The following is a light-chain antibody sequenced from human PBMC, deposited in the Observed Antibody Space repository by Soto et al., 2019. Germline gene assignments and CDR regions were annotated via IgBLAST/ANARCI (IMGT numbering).Light chain of an antibody. Sequence: DIQMTQSPSTLSASVGDRVTITCRASQSISSWLAWYKQTPGKAPKLLIYKESSLETGVPSRFSGSGSGTEFTLTLTSLQPDDFATYYCQQYNTFPSTFGQGTKLEIK. CDR3: QQYNTFPST. V-gene: IGKV1-5*03. J-gene: IGKJ2*01. CDR1: QSISSW. CDR2: KES.